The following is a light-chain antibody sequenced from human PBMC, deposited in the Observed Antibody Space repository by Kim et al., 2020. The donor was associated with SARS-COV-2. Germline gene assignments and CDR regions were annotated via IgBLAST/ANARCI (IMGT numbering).Light chain of an antibody. J-gene: IGLJ3*02. CDR2: LNSDGSH. CDR3: QTWGTGIWV. Sequence: ASVKLTCTPRSGNSGYHIEWHQQPPEKGPQYLMKLNSDGSHSKGDGIPDRFSGSSSGAERYLTISSLQSEDEADYYCQTWGTGIWVFGGGTQLTVL. CDR1: SGNSGYH. V-gene: IGLV4-69*01.